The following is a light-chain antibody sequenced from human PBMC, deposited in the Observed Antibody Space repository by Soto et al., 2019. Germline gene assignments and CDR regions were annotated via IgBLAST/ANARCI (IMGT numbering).Light chain of an antibody. CDR1: SSDVGAHNF. Sequence: QSALTQPASVSGSPGQSITISCTGTSSDVGAHNFVSWYQQHPGKAPKLMIYEVSNRPSGVSDRFSGSKSGNTASLTISGLQAEDEADYSCNSYTNTPARVFGTGTKVTVL. CDR3: NSYTNTPARV. CDR2: EVS. J-gene: IGLJ1*01. V-gene: IGLV2-14*01.